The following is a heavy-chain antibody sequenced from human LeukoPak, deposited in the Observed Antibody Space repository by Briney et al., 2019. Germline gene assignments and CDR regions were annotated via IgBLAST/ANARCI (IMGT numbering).Heavy chain of an antibody. D-gene: IGHD3-10*02. CDR2: IRSKALYGTS. CDR1: GFRFGGYA. J-gene: IGHJ4*02. Sequence: PGGSLRLSCTGSGFRFGGYALSWVRQAPGEGLEWVGFIRSKALYGTSEYAASVEGRLTISRDDYNSIAYLQMNSLKTEDTAVYFCVRESVRDYYFDYWGQGTLVTVSS. V-gene: IGHV3-49*04. CDR3: VRESVRDYYFDY.